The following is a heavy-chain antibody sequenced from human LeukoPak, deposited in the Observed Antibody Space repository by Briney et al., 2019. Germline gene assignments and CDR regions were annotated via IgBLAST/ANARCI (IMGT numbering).Heavy chain of an antibody. J-gene: IGHJ5*02. CDR3: ANHFYNLAA. Sequence: GGSLRLSCAASGFTFSTYGMHWVRQAPGKGLEWVAVISYDGSNQYYADSVKGRFTISRDNSKNTVYLQLNSLRAEDTAVYYCANHFYNLAAWGQGTLVTVS. V-gene: IGHV3-30*18. D-gene: IGHD1-14*01. CDR1: GFTFSTYG. CDR2: ISYDGSNQ.